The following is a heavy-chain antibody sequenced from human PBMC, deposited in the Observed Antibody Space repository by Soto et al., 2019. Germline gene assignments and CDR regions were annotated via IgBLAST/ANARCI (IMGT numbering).Heavy chain of an antibody. D-gene: IGHD3-10*01. CDR1: GYTFTSYY. Sequence: ASVKVSCKASGYTFTSYYMHWVRQAPGQGLEWMGIINPSGGSTSYAQKFQGRVTMTRDTSTSTVYMELSSLRSEDTAVYYCARVGGSGSYYLGSYDPWGQGTLLTVSS. J-gene: IGHJ5*02. CDR3: ARVGGSGSYYLGSYDP. V-gene: IGHV1-46*01. CDR2: INPSGGST.